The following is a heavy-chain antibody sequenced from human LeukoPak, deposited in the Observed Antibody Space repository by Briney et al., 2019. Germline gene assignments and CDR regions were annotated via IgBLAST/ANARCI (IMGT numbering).Heavy chain of an antibody. Sequence: SETLSLTCTVSGGSISSSSYYWGWIRQPPGKGLEWIGSIYYSGSTYYNPSLTSRVTISVDTSKNQFSLKLSSVTAADTAVYYCARQNASITIFGVVTDAFDIWGQGTMVTVSS. D-gene: IGHD3-3*01. CDR3: ARQNASITIFGVVTDAFDI. J-gene: IGHJ3*02. V-gene: IGHV4-39*01. CDR1: GGSISSSSYY. CDR2: IYYSGST.